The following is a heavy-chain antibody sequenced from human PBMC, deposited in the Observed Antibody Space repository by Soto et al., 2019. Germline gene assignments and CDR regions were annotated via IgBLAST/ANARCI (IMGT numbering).Heavy chain of an antibody. CDR1: GGSISSGDYY. D-gene: IGHD3-10*01. CDR3: AREESSRSYDSYYYYGMDV. V-gene: IGHV4-30-4*01. J-gene: IGHJ6*02. Sequence: QVQLQESGPGLVKPSQTLSLTCTVSGGSISSGDYYWSWIRQPPGKSLEWIGYIHYSGSTYYNPSRMSRVTISIDTSKNQFSLKLSSVTAADTAVYYCAREESSRSYDSYYYYGMDVWGQGTTVTVSS. CDR2: IHYSGST.